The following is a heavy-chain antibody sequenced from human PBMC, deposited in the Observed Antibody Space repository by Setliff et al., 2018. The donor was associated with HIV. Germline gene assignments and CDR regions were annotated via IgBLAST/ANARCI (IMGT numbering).Heavy chain of an antibody. CDR3: ARAMVPDSSGYYRPPAFDI. CDR1: GFTFSSYS. Sequence: PGGSLRLSCAASGFTFSSYSMNWVRQAPGKGLEWVSAISGSGGSTYYADSVKGRFTISRDNSKNTLYLQMNSLRAEDTAVYYCARAMVPDSSGYYRPPAFDIWGQGTMVTVSS. V-gene: IGHV3-23*01. D-gene: IGHD3-22*01. J-gene: IGHJ3*02. CDR2: ISGSGGST.